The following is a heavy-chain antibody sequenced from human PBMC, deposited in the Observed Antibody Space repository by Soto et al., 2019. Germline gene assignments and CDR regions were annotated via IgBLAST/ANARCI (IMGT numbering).Heavy chain of an antibody. CDR3: ARDRHSENDC. CDR1: GFTFSSYA. CDR2: ISYDGSNK. J-gene: IGHJ4*02. D-gene: IGHD2-15*01. Sequence: PGGSLRLSCAASGFTFSSYAMHWVRQAPGKGLEWVAVISYDGSNKYYADSVKGRFTISRDNSKNTLYLQMNSLRAEDTAVYYCARDRHSENDCWGQGTLVTVPQ. V-gene: IGHV3-30-3*01.